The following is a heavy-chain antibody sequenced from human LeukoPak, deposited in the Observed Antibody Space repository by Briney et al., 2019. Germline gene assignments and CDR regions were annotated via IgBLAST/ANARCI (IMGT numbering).Heavy chain of an antibody. D-gene: IGHD4-17*01. CDR2: INHSGST. CDR1: GGSISNSNW. CDR3: ARDRVDGDYSYYYYYYMDV. Sequence: PSGTLSLSCAVSGGSISNSNWWSWVRQPPGKGLEWIGEINHSGSTNYNPSLKSRVTISVDTSKNQFSLKLSSVTAADTAVYYCARDRVDGDYSYYYYYYMDVWGKGTTVTISS. V-gene: IGHV4-4*02. J-gene: IGHJ6*03.